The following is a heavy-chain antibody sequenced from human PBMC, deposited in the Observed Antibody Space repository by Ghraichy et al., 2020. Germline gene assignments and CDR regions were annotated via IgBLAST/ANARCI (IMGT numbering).Heavy chain of an antibody. CDR1: GGSFSGYY. Sequence: SETLSLTCAVYGGSFSGYYWSWIRQPPGKGLEWIGEINHSGSTNYNPSLKSRVTISVDTSKNQFSLKLSSVTAADTAVYYCAIVTTVVRDIDYWGQGTLVTVSS. CDR3: AIVTTVVRDIDY. V-gene: IGHV4-34*01. CDR2: INHSGST. J-gene: IGHJ4*02. D-gene: IGHD4-23*01.